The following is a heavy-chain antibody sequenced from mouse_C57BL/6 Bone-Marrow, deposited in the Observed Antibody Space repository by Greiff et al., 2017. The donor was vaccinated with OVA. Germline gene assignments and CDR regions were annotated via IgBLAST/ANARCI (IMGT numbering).Heavy chain of an antibody. CDR2: ISYDGSN. Sequence: ESGPGLVKPSQSLSLTCSVTGYSITSGYYWNWIRQFPGNKLEWMGYISYDGSNNYNPSLKNRISITRDTSKNQFFLKLNSVTTEDTATYYCASLYYDYDGAYWGQGTLVTVSA. J-gene: IGHJ3*01. D-gene: IGHD2-4*01. V-gene: IGHV3-6*01. CDR3: ASLYYDYDGAY. CDR1: GYSITSGYY.